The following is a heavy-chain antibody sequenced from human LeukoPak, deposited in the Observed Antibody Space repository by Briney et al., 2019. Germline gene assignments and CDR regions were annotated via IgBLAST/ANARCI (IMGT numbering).Heavy chain of an antibody. CDR2: IREDGTEK. D-gene: IGHD7-27*01. Sequence: TGGSLRLSCTASGFTFSGAWMTWVRQAPGKGVEWVANIREDGTEKNYVDSVKGRFTISRDNAKNSLFLQMSNLRDDDTAIYYCARHVGISFWGQGTLVTVSS. J-gene: IGHJ4*02. V-gene: IGHV3-7*01. CDR3: ARHVGISF. CDR1: GFTFSGAW.